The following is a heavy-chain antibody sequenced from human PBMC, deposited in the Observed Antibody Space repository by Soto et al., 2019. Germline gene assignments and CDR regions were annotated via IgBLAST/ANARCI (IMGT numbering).Heavy chain of an antibody. D-gene: IGHD3-10*01. V-gene: IGHV4-61*08. J-gene: IGHJ4*02. Sequence: QVQLQESGPGLVKPSETLSLTCIVSGGSISNDAYYWSWIRQPPGKGLEWIGYIYHSGSSYYNPYLKSRVTSSADTSANQFSLKVRSVTAADTAVYYCARLGIGWEFPFDYWGQGTLVNVSS. CDR3: ARLGIGWEFPFDY. CDR1: GGSISNDAYY. CDR2: IYHSGSS.